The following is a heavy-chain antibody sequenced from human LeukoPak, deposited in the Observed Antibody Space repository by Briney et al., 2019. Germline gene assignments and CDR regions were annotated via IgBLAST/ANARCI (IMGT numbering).Heavy chain of an antibody. CDR1: GGTFSSYA. CDR2: IIPIFGTA. CDR3: AAGVYYDILTGYFFTSRQQFDY. D-gene: IGHD3-9*01. J-gene: IGHJ4*02. V-gene: IGHV1-69*13. Sequence: ASVTVSCKASGGTFSSYAISWVRQAPGQGLEWMGGIIPIFGTANYAQKFQGRVTITADESTSTAYMELSSLRSEDTAVYYCAAGVYYDILTGYFFTSRQQFDYWGQGTLVTVSS.